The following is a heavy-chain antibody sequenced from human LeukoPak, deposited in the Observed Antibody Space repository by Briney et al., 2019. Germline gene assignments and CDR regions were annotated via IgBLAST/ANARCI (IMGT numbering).Heavy chain of an antibody. J-gene: IGHJ3*02. CDR1: GVSVSDGRYY. CDR3: ATPYCSSLSCLDVFNM. CDR2: KYYSGRA. Sequence: SETLSLTCNVSGVSVSDGRYYWTWIRHHPARGLEWIGYKYYSGRAKYNPSLKSRLTISIDTPKNQFSLQLSSVTAADTATYYCATPYCSSLSCLDVFNMWGQGTRVTVSS. V-gene: IGHV4-31*03. D-gene: IGHD2-2*01.